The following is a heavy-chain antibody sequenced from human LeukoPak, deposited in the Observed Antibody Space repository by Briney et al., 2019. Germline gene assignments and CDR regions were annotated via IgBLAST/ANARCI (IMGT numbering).Heavy chain of an antibody. V-gene: IGHV3-21*01. J-gene: IGHJ4*02. Sequence: GGSLRLSCVASGFTFSDYSMSWVRQAPGKGLEWVSSISYSSSYIYYADSVKGRLTISRDNAKNSLYLQMSGLRAEDTAVYYCARERGAGYGSGNYPSDYWGQGTLVTVSS. CDR3: ARERGAGYGSGNYPSDY. CDR2: ISYSSSYI. D-gene: IGHD3-10*01. CDR1: GFTFSDYS.